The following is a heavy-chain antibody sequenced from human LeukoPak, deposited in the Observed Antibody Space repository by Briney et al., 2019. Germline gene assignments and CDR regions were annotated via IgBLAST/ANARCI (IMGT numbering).Heavy chain of an antibody. D-gene: IGHD4-17*01. Sequence: SETLSLTCAVSGGSISSGGYSWRWIRQPPGKGLEWIGYIYHSGSTYYNPSLKSRVTISVDRSKNQFSLKLSSVTAADTAVYYCARSYGDYGWFDPWGQGTLVTVSS. CDR2: IYHSGST. CDR3: ARSYGDYGWFDP. V-gene: IGHV4-30-2*01. J-gene: IGHJ5*02. CDR1: GGSISSGGYS.